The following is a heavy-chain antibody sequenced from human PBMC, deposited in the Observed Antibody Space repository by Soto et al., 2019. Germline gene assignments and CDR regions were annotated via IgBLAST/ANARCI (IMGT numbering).Heavy chain of an antibody. CDR1: GYTFTSYG. V-gene: IGHV1-18*01. CDR3: ARDPPPVDY. Sequence: QVQLVQSGAEVKKPGASVKVSCKASGYTFTSYGISWVRQAPGQGLEWMGWISAYTGSTNYGQKLQARATMTTGTPTTTDYTELRSLTSDATAAYCCARDPPPVDYWGQGTLVTVSS. J-gene: IGHJ4*02. CDR2: ISAYTGST.